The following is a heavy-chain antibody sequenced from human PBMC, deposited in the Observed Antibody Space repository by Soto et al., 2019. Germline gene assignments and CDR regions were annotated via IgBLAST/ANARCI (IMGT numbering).Heavy chain of an antibody. Sequence: HVQLQESGPGPVTPSQTLSVSCTVSGVSITSGSYYWTWVRQSPRKGLELIGYRYYSGNTYYNPSLNSRASISMDMSKNQFFMKLTSVTAADTAVYYCARGGYDTSGQTFIGWGPDCWGQGTLVTVSS. CDR1: GVSITSGSYY. D-gene: IGHD3-22*01. CDR3: ARGGYDTSGQTFIGWGPDC. V-gene: IGHV4-30-4*01. J-gene: IGHJ4*02. CDR2: RYYSGNT.